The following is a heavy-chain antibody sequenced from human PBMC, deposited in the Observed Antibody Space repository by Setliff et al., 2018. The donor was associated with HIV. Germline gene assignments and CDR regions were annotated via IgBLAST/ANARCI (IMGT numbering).Heavy chain of an antibody. CDR3: ARDSRDIVVVIAPEPEPYYYYGMDV. V-gene: IGHV1-69*13. CDR2: IIPIFGTA. Sequence: RASVKVSCKASGGTFSTYAISWVRQAPGQGLEWMGGIIPIFGTANYDQRFQGRVTITADETTSTAYTELSSLRSEDTAVYFCARDSRDIVVVIAPEPEPYYYYGMDVWGEGTTVTVSS. D-gene: IGHD2-15*01. CDR1: GGTFSTYA. J-gene: IGHJ6*04.